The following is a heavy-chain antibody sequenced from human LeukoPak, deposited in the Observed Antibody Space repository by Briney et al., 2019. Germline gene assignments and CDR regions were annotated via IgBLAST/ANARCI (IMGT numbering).Heavy chain of an antibody. J-gene: IGHJ4*02. CDR2: IYYSGST. Sequence: SETLSLTCTVSGGSVSSGSYYWSWIRQPPGKGLEWIGYIYYSGSTNYNPSLKSRVTISVDTSKNQFSLKLSSVTAADTAVYYCASLARGGGDSSFDYWGQGTLVTVSS. V-gene: IGHV4-61*01. D-gene: IGHD2-21*02. CDR1: GGSVSSGSYY. CDR3: ASLARGGGDSSFDY.